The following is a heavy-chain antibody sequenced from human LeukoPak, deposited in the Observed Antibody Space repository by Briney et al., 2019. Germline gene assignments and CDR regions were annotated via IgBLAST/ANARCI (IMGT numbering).Heavy chain of an antibody. CDR1: GFTFSSYA. D-gene: IGHD6-19*01. J-gene: IGHJ4*02. Sequence: SGGSLRLSCAASGFTFSSYAMSWVRQAPGKGLEWVSAISGSGGSTYYADSVKGRFTISRDNSKDTLYLQMNSLRAEDTAVYYCAKTLGQWLATVGYWGQGTLVTVSS. CDR2: ISGSGGST. V-gene: IGHV3-23*01. CDR3: AKTLGQWLATVGY.